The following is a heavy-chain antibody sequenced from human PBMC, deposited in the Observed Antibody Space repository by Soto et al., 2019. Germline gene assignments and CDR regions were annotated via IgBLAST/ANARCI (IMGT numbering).Heavy chain of an antibody. CDR2: INPSGGST. CDR1: GYTFTSYY. J-gene: IGHJ6*02. D-gene: IGHD3-22*01. Sequence: ASVKVSCKASGYTFTSYYMHWVRQAPGQGLEWMGIINPSGGSTSYAQKFQGRVTMTRDTSTSTVYMELSSLRSEDTAVYYCARNLDSSGSTGPHYCHGMDVWGQGTTVTVSS. V-gene: IGHV1-46*01. CDR3: ARNLDSSGSTGPHYCHGMDV.